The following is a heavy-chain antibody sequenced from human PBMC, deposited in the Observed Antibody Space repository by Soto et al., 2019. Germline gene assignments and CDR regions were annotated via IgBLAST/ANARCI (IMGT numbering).Heavy chain of an antibody. V-gene: IGHV1-69*13. D-gene: IGHD5-12*01. J-gene: IGHJ4*02. Sequence: SVKVSCKSSGGTFSSYAISWVRQAPGQGLEWMGGIIPIFGTANYAQKFQGRVTITADESTSTAYMELSRLRSEDTAVYYCARDSCRDGYNYVGKFDYWGPGTLVIVSS. CDR1: GGTFSSYA. CDR3: ARDSCRDGYNYVGKFDY. CDR2: IIPIFGTA.